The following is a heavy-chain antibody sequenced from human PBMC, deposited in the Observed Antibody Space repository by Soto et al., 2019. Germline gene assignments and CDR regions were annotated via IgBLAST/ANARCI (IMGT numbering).Heavy chain of an antibody. D-gene: IGHD6-6*01. V-gene: IGHV5-51*01. CDR2: IYPGDSDT. CDR3: ARMGYSSSSKSWFDP. J-gene: IGHJ5*02. CDR1: GCSFTSYW. Sequence: PGEAPQISCKGSGCSFTSYWIGWVRPMNEKGLEWMGIIYPGDSDTRYSPSFQGQVTISADKSIRTAYLQWSSLKASDTAMYYCARMGYSSSSKSWFDPWGQGTLVTVSS.